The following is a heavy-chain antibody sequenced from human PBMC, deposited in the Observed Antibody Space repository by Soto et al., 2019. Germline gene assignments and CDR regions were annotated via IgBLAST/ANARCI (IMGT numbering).Heavy chain of an antibody. Sequence: ASVKVSCKASGYTFTSYGISWVRQAPGQGLEWMGWISAYNGNTNYAQKLQGRVTMTTDTSTSTAYMELRSLRSDDTAVYYCAGGSSSSWYRENYWYFDLWGRGTLVTVSS. CDR3: AGGSSSSWYRENYWYFDL. D-gene: IGHD6-13*01. J-gene: IGHJ2*01. CDR1: GYTFTSYG. V-gene: IGHV1-18*01. CDR2: ISAYNGNT.